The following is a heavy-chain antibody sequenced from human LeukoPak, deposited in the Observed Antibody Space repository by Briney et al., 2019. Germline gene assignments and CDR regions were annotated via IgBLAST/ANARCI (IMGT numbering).Heavy chain of an antibody. CDR1: GFSFSVFW. D-gene: IGHD2-21*02. Sequence: GGSLRLSCAASGFSFSVFWMHWVRQAPGKGPVWVSRIKTDGSITNYADSVKGRFTISRDNAKNTLYLQMNSLRAEDTAVYYCARGRVVVTVIYYYYYMDVWGKGTTVTISS. CDR2: IKTDGSIT. V-gene: IGHV3-74*01. J-gene: IGHJ6*03. CDR3: ARGRVVVTVIYYYYYMDV.